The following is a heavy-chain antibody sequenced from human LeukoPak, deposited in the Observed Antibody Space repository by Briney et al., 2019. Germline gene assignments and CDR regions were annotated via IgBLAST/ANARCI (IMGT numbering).Heavy chain of an antibody. V-gene: IGHV3-30*18. CDR2: ISYDGSNK. D-gene: IGHD6-13*01. CDR3: AKAGSIAAAGYFDY. J-gene: IGHJ4*02. CDR1: GFTFSTYS. Sequence: GGSLRLSCAASGFTFSTYSMKWVRQAPGKGLEWVAVISYDGSNKYYADSVKGRFTISRDNSKNTLYLQMNSLRAEDTAVYYCAKAGSIAAAGYFDYWGQGTLVTVSS.